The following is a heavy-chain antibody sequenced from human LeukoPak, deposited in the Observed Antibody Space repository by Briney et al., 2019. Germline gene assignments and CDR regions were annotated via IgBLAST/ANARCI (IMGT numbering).Heavy chain of an antibody. CDR3: ARDGSSSSSWYDIGY. J-gene: IGHJ4*02. V-gene: IGHV4-4*07. CDR2: IYTGGST. Sequence: SETLSLTCTVSGGSISSYYWSWIRQPAGKGLEWIGRIYTGGSTNYNPSLKSRVTMSVDTSKNQFSLKLSSVTAADTAVYYCARDGSSSSSWYDIGYWGQGTLVTVSS. CDR1: GGSISSYY. D-gene: IGHD6-13*01.